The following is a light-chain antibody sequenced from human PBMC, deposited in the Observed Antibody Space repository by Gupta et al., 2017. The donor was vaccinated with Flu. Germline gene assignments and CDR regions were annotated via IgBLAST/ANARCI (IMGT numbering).Light chain of an antibody. J-gene: IGKJ4*01. CDR3: MEGREIGNGMLS. CDR1: QSLRQSSGYSQ. V-gene: IGKV2-28*01. Sequence: GEPDSITCRSSQSLRQSSGYSQLDWYVQRPGQAPQNLIYLGSLRASGGTDRFSGNGVDKNCTIIISSVEAEEGGVYYCMEGREIGNGMLSFGGGTKVDIK. CDR2: LGS.